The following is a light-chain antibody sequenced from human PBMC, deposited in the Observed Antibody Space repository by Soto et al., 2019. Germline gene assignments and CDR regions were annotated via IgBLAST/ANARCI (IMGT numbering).Light chain of an antibody. V-gene: IGKV3-11*01. J-gene: IGKJ1*01. CDR1: QSVSSY. CDR2: DAS. Sequence: EIVLTQSPATLSLSPGERATLSCRASQSVSSYLAWYQHKPGQAPRLLIYDASNRATGIPARFSGSGSGTDFTLTISXXXPEDFAVYYCQQRSXXPWTFGQGTKVEIK. CDR3: QQRSXXPWT.